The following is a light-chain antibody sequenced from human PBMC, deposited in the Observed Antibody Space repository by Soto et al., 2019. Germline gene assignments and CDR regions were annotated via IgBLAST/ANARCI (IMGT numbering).Light chain of an antibody. CDR1: QSVSNK. J-gene: IGKJ1*01. Sequence: EIVMTQSPDTLSVSPGERATLSCRASQSVSNKLAWYQQNPGQAPRLLVYDASTRDTGIPARFTGSGSGTEFTLTISSLQSEDFAVYYCQQYNNWPRTFGQGTKVEI. CDR3: QQYNNWPRT. V-gene: IGKV3-15*01. CDR2: DAS.